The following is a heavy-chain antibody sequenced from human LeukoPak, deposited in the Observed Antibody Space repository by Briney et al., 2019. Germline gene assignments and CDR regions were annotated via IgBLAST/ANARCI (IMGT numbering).Heavy chain of an antibody. J-gene: IGHJ3*02. CDR1: GFTFGSYW. CDR2: INTDGSRT. V-gene: IGHV3-74*01. CDR3: ARAIGAFDI. D-gene: IGHD2/OR15-2a*01. Sequence: GGSLRLSCAASGFTFGSYWMHWARHDPGEGLVGLARINTDGSRTGYADCVKGRLTLYRDNAKHTLYLQTNSVGAEDTAVYYCARAIGAFDIWGQGTKVTVSS.